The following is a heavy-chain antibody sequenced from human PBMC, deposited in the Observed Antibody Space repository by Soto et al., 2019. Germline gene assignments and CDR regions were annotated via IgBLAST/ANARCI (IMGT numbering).Heavy chain of an antibody. D-gene: IGHD4-4*01. CDR2: IKSKTDGGTT. J-gene: IGHJ6*03. V-gene: IGHV3-15*01. CDR3: TRDRGATVYYYYYYMDV. Sequence: GESLKISCAASGFTFSNAWMSWVRQAPGKGLEWVGRIKSKTDGGTTDYAAPEKGRVTISRDNSKNTLYLQMNSLKTEDTAVYYCTRDRGATVYYYYYYMDVWGKGTTVTVSS. CDR1: GFTFSNAW.